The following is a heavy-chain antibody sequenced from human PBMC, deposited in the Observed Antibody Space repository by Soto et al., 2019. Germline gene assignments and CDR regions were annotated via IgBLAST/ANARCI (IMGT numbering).Heavy chain of an antibody. Sequence: QVQLVQSGAEVKKPGASVKVSCKASVYTFTSYGIRWGRQAPAQGLEWMGWISAYNGNTNYAQKLQGRVTMTTDTSTRTDYMELRSLRSDDTAVYYCARDLYPTGETPPTNYGMEVWGQGTTVTVSS. CDR1: VYTFTSYG. J-gene: IGHJ6*02. CDR3: ARDLYPTGETPPTNYGMEV. D-gene: IGHD1-1*01. CDR2: ISAYNGNT. V-gene: IGHV1-18*01.